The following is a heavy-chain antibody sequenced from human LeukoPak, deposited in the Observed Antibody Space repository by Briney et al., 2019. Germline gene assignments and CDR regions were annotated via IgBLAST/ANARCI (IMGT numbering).Heavy chain of an antibody. CDR1: GFIFTNFA. CDR2: ISNDERNK. CDR3: ARVATTSSKWSLDY. J-gene: IGHJ4*02. Sequence: GGSLRLSCAASGFIFTNFAMHWVRQAPGKGLEWVAVISNDERNKYYAESVKGRFTISRDNSNSMVYLQMTSLRLEDTAVYYCARVATTSSKWSLDYWGQGTLVTVSS. V-gene: IGHV3-30*04. D-gene: IGHD2-2*01.